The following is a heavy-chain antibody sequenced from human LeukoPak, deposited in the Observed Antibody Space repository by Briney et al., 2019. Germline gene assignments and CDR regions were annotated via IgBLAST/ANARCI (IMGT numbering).Heavy chain of an antibody. CDR1: GFNFNSYE. J-gene: IGHJ4*02. Sequence: GGSLRLSCAASGFNFNSYEMNWIRQAPGKGPEWLSYISGNSYTIYYADSVEGRFTISRDNAENSLYLQMNGLRAEDTAVYYCARMTMIDHYWGQGTLVTVSS. D-gene: IGHD3-22*01. CDR2: ISGNSYTI. V-gene: IGHV3-48*03. CDR3: ARMTMIDHY.